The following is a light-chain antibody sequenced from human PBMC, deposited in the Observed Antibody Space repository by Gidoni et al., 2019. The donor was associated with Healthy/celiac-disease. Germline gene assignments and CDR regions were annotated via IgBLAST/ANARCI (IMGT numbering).Light chain of an antibody. V-gene: IGKV2-28*01. J-gene: IGKJ2*01. CDR1: QSLLHSNGYNY. CDR2: LGS. CDR3: MQALQTLYT. Sequence: MLPRSHLSFLLTPGAPSSISCRSSQSLLHSNGYNYLDWYLQKPGQAPQLLIYLGSNRATGVPDRFSGSGSGTDFTLKISRVEAEDVGVYYCMQALQTLYTFGQGTKLEIK.